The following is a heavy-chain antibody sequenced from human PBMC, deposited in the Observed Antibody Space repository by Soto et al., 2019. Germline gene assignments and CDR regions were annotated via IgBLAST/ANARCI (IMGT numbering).Heavy chain of an antibody. V-gene: IGHV4-30-4*01. CDR3: ARPTVVPPPPSVHFDY. CDR2: IYYSGST. D-gene: IGHD4-17*01. J-gene: IGHJ4*02. CDR1: GGSISSGDYY. Sequence: QVQLQESGPGLVKPSQTLSLTCTVSGGSISSGDYYWSWIRQPPGKGLEWIGYIYYSGSTYYNPPLQGRVPISVDPSTTHFSLKLSSVTAADTAVYYCARPTVVPPPPSVHFDYWGQGTLVTVSS.